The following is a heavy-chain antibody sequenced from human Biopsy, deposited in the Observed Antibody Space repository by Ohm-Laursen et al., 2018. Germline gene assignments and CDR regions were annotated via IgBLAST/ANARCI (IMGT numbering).Heavy chain of an antibody. Sequence: SLRLPCSASDFTFDDYAMSWVRQRPGKGLEWVSGITWNSGHIAYADSVKGRFTISRDNAKNVLWLQMNSLRVDDTAMYYCVKDIRRYFYGMDVWGQGTTVTVS. CDR1: DFTFDDYA. D-gene: IGHD3-10*01. V-gene: IGHV3-9*01. CDR3: VKDIRRYFYGMDV. CDR2: ITWNSGHI. J-gene: IGHJ6*02.